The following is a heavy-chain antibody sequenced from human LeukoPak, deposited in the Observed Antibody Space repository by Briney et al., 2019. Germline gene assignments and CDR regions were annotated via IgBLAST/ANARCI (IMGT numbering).Heavy chain of an antibody. V-gene: IGHV4-39*07. J-gene: IGHJ4*02. D-gene: IGHD2-15*01. CDR1: GGSISSSSYY. CDR3: ARVEKAAALDY. Sequence: PSETLSLTCTVSGGSISSSSYYWGWIRQPPGKGLEWIGSIYYSGSTYYNPSLKSRVTISVDTSKNQFSLKLSSVTAADTAVYYCARVEKAAALDYWGQGTLVTVSS. CDR2: IYYSGST.